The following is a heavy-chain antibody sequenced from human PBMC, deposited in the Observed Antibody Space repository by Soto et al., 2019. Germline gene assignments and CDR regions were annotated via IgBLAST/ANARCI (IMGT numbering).Heavy chain of an antibody. D-gene: IGHD2-8*01. Sequence: PGGSLRLSCAASGFTFSSYAMSWVRQAPGKGLEWVSAISGSGGSTYYADSVKGRFTISRDNSKNTLYLQMNSLRAEDTAVYYCAKAEYCTNGVCSGPDYWGLGTLVTVSS. J-gene: IGHJ4*02. CDR3: AKAEYCTNGVCSGPDY. CDR2: ISGSGGST. CDR1: GFTFSSYA. V-gene: IGHV3-23*01.